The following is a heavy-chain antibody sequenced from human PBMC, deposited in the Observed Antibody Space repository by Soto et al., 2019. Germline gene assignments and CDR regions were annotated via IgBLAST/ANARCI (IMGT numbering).Heavy chain of an antibody. Sequence: SGPTLVNPTQTLTLACTFSGFSLSTSGMCVSWIRQPPGKALEWLARIDWDDDKYYSTSLKTRLTISKDTSKNQVVLTMTNMDPVDTATYYCAHKGYGDYPIDYWGQGTLVTVSS. CDR2: IDWDDDK. CDR3: AHKGYGDYPIDY. J-gene: IGHJ4*02. V-gene: IGHV2-70*12. CDR1: GFSLSTSGMC. D-gene: IGHD4-17*01.